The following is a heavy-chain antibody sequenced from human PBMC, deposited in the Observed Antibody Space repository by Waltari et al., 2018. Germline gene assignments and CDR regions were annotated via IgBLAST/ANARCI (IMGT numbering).Heavy chain of an antibody. CDR3: ASHRDMLT. J-gene: IGHJ3*01. D-gene: IGHD3-16*01. Sequence: QVQLVQSGAAVKKPGDSVKVSCRASGYTFTAYHMHWVRQAPGQGLEWRGRINPNTGGPTYAQKFGGRVTMTRDTAISTAYMALHSLTTEDTAVYFCASHRDMLTWGQGTMVIVSS. CDR1: GYTFTAYH. CDR2: INPNTGGP. V-gene: IGHV1-2*06.